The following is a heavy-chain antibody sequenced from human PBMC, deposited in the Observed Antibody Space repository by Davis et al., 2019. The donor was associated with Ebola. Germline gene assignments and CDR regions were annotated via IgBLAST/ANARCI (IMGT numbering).Heavy chain of an antibody. CDR3: ARVRFGDTAVDY. CDR2: IGTAGDT. J-gene: IGHJ4*02. V-gene: IGHV3-13*01. Sequence: GESLKISCAASSFPFSTSDMHWVRQGTGKGLEWVSAIGTAGDTYYPGSVKGRFTISRENAKNSLYLQMNSLRAEDTAVYYCARVRFGDTAVDYWGQGTLVTVSS. CDR1: SFPFSTSD. D-gene: IGHD5-18*01.